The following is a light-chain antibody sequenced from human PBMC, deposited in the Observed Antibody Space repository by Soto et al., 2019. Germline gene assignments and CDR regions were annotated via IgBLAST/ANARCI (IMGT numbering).Light chain of an antibody. V-gene: IGLV3-1*01. Sequence: SSELTQPPSVSVSPGQTASITCSGDKLGTKYVAWYQQKAGQSPVVVIYQDARRPSGIPERFSGSNSGNTATLTISGTQAMDEADYYCQAWDSNTDVFGTGTKVTVL. CDR3: QAWDSNTDV. J-gene: IGLJ1*01. CDR2: QDA. CDR1: KLGTKY.